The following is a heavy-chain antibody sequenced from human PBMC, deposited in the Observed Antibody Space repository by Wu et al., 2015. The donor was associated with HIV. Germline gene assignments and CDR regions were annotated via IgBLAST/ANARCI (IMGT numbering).Heavy chain of an antibody. CDR2: ITPRGGK. V-gene: IGHV1-2*02. CDR3: ARVRGEYTYGPSPYGMDV. Sequence: QMRLVQSGAEVKKPGASVKVSCRASGHTFSDSYIHWVRQAPGQGLEWMGWITPRGGKNXAQKFQGRVTMTRDTMELSRLTSDDTAIYFXARVRGEYTYGPSPYGMDVWGQGTTVIVSS. D-gene: IGHD3-10*01. CDR1: GHTFSDSY. J-gene: IGHJ6*02.